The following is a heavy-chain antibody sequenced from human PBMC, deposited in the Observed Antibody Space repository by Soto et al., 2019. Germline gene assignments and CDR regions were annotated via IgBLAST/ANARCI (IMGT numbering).Heavy chain of an antibody. V-gene: IGHV1-69*02. Sequence: QVQLVQSGAEVKKPGSSVNVACKASGDTFNRYTISWVRQAPGQGLEWMGRIIPMSPMPIYAQKFRGRVTFTADKSTTADYMELSSLTSDDTAVYYCARGDGGNGNWYASWGQVTLVTVSS. CDR2: IIPMSPMP. J-gene: IGHJ4*02. D-gene: IGHD2-15*01. CDR3: ARGDGGNGNWYAS. CDR1: GDTFNRYT.